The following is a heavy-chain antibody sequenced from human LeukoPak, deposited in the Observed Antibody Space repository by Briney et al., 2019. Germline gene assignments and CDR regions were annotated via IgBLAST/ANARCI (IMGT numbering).Heavy chain of an antibody. J-gene: IGHJ5*02. CDR1: GGSFSGYY. Sequence: PSETLSLTCAVYGGSFSGYYWSWIRQPPGKGLEWIGEINHSGSTNYNPSLKSRVTISVDTSKNQFSLKLSSVTAADTAVYYCAREAAMVTSGWFDPWGQGTLVTVSS. CDR2: INHSGST. D-gene: IGHD5-18*01. CDR3: AREAAMVTSGWFDP. V-gene: IGHV4-34*01.